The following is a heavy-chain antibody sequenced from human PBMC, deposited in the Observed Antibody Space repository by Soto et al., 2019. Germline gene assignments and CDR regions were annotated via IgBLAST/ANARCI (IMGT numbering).Heavy chain of an antibody. CDR1: KFTITSYW. CDR2: INSDGSSI. V-gene: IGHV3-74*01. J-gene: IGHJ6*02. D-gene: IGHD5-18*01. Sequence: EVQLVESGGGLVQPGGSVRLSCAASKFTITSYWMHWVRQAPGKGLVWVSRINSDGSSISYADAVKGRFTISRDNAKNKLYLQMNSLRVEATAVYYCAREVSHGYVLRGMDVWGQGTTVTVFS. CDR3: AREVSHGYVLRGMDV.